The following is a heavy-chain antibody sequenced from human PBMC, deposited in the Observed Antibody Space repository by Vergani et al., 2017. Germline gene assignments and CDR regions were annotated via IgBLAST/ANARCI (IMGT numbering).Heavy chain of an antibody. D-gene: IGHD2-21*02. V-gene: IGHV4-61*02. CDR3: ARHLAYCGGDCYPYYYGMDV. J-gene: IGHJ6*02. CDR2: IYTSGAT. Sequence: QVQLQESGPGLVKPSQTLSLTCTVSGGSFSTGGQSWTWLRQSAGKGLEWIGRIYTSGATNYNPSLRSRAIMSVDTSKNQFSLKLSSVTAADTAVYYCARHLAYCGGDCYPYYYGMDVWGQGTTVTVSS. CDR1: GGSFSTGGQS.